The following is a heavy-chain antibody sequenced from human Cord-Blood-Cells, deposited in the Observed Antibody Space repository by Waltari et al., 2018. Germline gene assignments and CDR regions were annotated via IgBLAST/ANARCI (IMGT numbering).Heavy chain of an antibody. CDR1: GSTLTELS. Sequence: QVQLVQSGAEVKKPGASVKVSCKVSGSTLTELSMHWLRQAPGKGLDWMGGFYPEDGETIYAQKFQGRVTMTEDTSTDTAYMELSSLRSEDTAVYYCATGDSSSSGDAFDIWGQGTMVTVAS. D-gene: IGHD6-6*01. V-gene: IGHV1-24*01. J-gene: IGHJ3*02. CDR3: ATGDSSSSGDAFDI. CDR2: FYPEDGET.